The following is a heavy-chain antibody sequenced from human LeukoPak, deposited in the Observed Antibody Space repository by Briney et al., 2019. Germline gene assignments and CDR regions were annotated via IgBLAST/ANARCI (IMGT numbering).Heavy chain of an antibody. J-gene: IGHJ4*02. CDR2: VSYSGRT. Sequence: SETLSLTCTVSGDSISSYYWSWIRQPPGEGLEWIGYVSYSGRTNYSPYLKSRVTISVDTSRNQFSLKLSSVTAADTAVYYCARRNYGDYDHYFDYWGQGTLVTVSS. CDR1: GDSISSYY. D-gene: IGHD4-17*01. CDR3: ARRNYGDYDHYFDY. V-gene: IGHV4-59*08.